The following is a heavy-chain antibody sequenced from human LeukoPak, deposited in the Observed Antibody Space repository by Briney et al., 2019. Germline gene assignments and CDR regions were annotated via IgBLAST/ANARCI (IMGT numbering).Heavy chain of an antibody. Sequence: PSETLSLTCIVSGGFISSNSYYWGWLRQPPETGLEWVGSIYYSGSTYYNPSLKSRVTISVDTSKNQFSLKLSSVTAADTAVYYCALPKTVTPDAFDIWGQGTMVTVSS. J-gene: IGHJ3*02. CDR1: GGFISSNSYY. V-gene: IGHV4-39*07. CDR3: ALPKTVTPDAFDI. D-gene: IGHD4-17*01. CDR2: IYYSGST.